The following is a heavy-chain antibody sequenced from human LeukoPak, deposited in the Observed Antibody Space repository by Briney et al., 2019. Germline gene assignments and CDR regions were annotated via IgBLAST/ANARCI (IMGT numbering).Heavy chain of an antibody. CDR3: ARGGDYYDSGAFDI. V-gene: IGHV4-30-2*01. CDR1: GGSISSGGYS. J-gene: IGHJ3*02. D-gene: IGHD3-22*01. CDR2: IYHSGST. Sequence: PSQTLSLTCAVSGGSISSGGYSWSWIRQPPGKGLEWIGYIYHSGSTYYNPSLKSRVTISVDRSKNQFSLKLSSVTAADTAVYYCARGGDYYDSGAFDIWAKGQWSPSLQ.